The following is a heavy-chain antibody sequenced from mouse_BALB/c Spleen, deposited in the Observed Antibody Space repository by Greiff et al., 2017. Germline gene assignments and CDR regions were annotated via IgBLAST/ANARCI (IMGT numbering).Heavy chain of an antibody. J-gene: IGHJ4*01. CDR2: ISNGGGST. CDR1: GFTFSSYT. V-gene: IGHV5-12-2*01. Sequence: DVHLVESGGGLVQPGGSLKLSCAASGFTFSSYTMSWVRQTPEKRLEWVAYISNGGGSTYYPDTVKGRFTISRDNAKNTLYLQMSSLKSEDTAMYYCARHNYGGAMDYWGQGTSVTVSS. CDR3: ARHNYGGAMDY. D-gene: IGHD1-1*01.